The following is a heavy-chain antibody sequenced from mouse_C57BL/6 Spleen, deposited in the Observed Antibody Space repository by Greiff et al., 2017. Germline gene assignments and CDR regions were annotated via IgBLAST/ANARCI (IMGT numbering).Heavy chain of an antibody. D-gene: IGHD2-5*01. CDR3: AAYYSNFFAY. V-gene: IGHV5-4*03. CDR2: ISDGGSYT. J-gene: IGHJ3*01. Sequence: EVKLMESGGGLVKPGGSLKLSCAASGFTFSSYAMSWVRQTPEKRLEWVATISDGGSYTYYPDNVKGRFTISRDNAKNNLYLQISHLKSEYTAMYYCAAYYSNFFAYWGQGTLVTVSA. CDR1: GFTFSSYA.